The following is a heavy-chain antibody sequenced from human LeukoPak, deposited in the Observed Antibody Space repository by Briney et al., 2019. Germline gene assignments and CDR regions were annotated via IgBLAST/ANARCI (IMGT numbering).Heavy chain of an antibody. J-gene: IGHJ4*02. V-gene: IGHV4-31*03. CDR1: GGSISSGGDY. D-gene: IGHD2-2*01. CDR3: ASFGEEDIVVGY. Sequence: PSETLSLTCTVSGGSISSGGDYWSWIRQHPGKGLEWIGYIYYSGSTYYNPSLKSRVTISVDTSKNQFSLKLSSVTAADTCVYYCASFGEEDIVVGYWGQGTLVTVSS. CDR2: IYYSGST.